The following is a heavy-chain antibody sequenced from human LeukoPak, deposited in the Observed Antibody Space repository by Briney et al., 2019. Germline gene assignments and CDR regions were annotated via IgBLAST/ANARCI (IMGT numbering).Heavy chain of an antibody. V-gene: IGHV1-8*01. CDR3: ARGSTGWSHYYYYYMDV. J-gene: IGHJ6*03. Sequence: GSVKVSCKASGYTFTSYDINWVRQATGQGLELMGWMNPNSGNTGYAQKFQGRVTMTRNTSISTAYMELSSLRSEDTAVYYCARGSTGWSHYYYYYMDVWGKGTTVTVSS. CDR2: MNPNSGNT. CDR1: GYTFTSYD. D-gene: IGHD6-19*01.